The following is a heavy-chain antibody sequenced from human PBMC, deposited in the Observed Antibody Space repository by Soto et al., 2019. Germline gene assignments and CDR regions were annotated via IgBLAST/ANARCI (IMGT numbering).Heavy chain of an antibody. CDR3: ARDQRIAAAYYFDF. Sequence: PGGSLRLSCAASGFTFSSYGMHWVRQAPGKGLEWVAVISYDGSNKYYADSVKGRFTISRDNSKNTLYLQMNSLRAEDTAVYYCARDQRIAAAYYFDFWGQGTLVTVSS. V-gene: IGHV3-30*03. J-gene: IGHJ4*02. D-gene: IGHD6-13*01. CDR1: GFTFSSYG. CDR2: ISYDGSNK.